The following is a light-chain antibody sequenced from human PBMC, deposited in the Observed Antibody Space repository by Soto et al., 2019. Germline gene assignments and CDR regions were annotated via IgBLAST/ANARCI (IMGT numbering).Light chain of an antibody. CDR3: GTWDSSLSAVV. Sequence: QSVLTQPPSVSAAPGQKVTISCSGSSSNIGNNYVSWYQQLPGTAPKLLIYDNNNRPSGMPARFSGSKSGTSATLGITGLQTGDEADYYCGTWDSSLSAVVFGGGTKLTVL. CDR1: SSNIGNNY. J-gene: IGLJ2*01. CDR2: DNN. V-gene: IGLV1-51*01.